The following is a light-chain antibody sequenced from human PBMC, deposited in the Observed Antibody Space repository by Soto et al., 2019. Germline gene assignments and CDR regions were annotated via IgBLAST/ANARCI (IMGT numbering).Light chain of an antibody. V-gene: IGKV3-15*01. CDR1: HSISNN. CDR3: QQYNNWLRT. J-gene: IGKJ1*01. Sequence: EIVMTQSPATLSVSPGERATLSCRASHSISNNLAWYQQKPGQAPRLLIYGASTRATGIPARFSGSGSGTEFTLTISSLQSEDFAVYYCQQYNNWLRTFGQGTKVEIK. CDR2: GAS.